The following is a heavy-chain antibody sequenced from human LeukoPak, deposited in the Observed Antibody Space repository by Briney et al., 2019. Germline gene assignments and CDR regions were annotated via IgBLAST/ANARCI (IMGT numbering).Heavy chain of an antibody. CDR1: GFTVSSNY. CDR2: IYSDGNI. J-gene: IGHJ4*02. Sequence: TGGSLRLSCAASGFTVSSNYMSWVRKAPGKGLEWVSVIYSDGNIYYADSVKGRFTISRDNSKNTMYLQMNSLRAEDTAVYYCTRGPRWYLVDWGQGTLVTVSS. D-gene: IGHD4-23*01. V-gene: IGHV3-53*01. CDR3: TRGPRWYLVD.